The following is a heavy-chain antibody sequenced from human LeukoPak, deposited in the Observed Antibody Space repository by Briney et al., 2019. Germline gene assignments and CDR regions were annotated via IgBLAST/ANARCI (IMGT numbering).Heavy chain of an antibody. CDR2: IYSSGST. CDR3: ARIRDGGYEYYYYYMDV. J-gene: IGHJ6*03. Sequence: PSETLSLTCTVSGGSISSGSYYWSWIRQPAGKGLEWIGRIYSSGSTNYNPSLKSRVTISVDTSKNQFSLMLSSVTAADTALYYCARIRDGGYEYYYYYMDVWGKGTTVTVSS. V-gene: IGHV4-61*02. D-gene: IGHD3-22*01. CDR1: GGSISSGSYY.